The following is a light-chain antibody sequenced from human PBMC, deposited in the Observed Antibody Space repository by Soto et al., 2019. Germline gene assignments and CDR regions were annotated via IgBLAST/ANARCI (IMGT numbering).Light chain of an antibody. J-gene: IGKJ1*01. V-gene: IGKV1-5*03. CDR1: QSISSW. Sequence: DIQMTQSPSTLSASVGDRVTITCRASQSISSWLAWYQQKPGKAPKLLIYKASSLESGVPSRFSGSGPGTEFTLTISSLQPDDFATYYCQQYNSYPWTVGQGTKVDIK. CDR3: QQYNSYPWT. CDR2: KAS.